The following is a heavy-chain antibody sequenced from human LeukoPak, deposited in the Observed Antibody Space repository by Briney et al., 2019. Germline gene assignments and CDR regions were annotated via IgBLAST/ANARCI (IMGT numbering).Heavy chain of an antibody. V-gene: IGHV1-18*01. CDR3: AIRPSIAAAGNDY. D-gene: IGHD6-13*01. J-gene: IGHJ4*02. Sequence: GASVKVSCKASGYTFTSYGISWVRQAPGQGLEWMGWISAYNGNTNYAQKLQGRVTMTRDTSTSTVYMELSSLRSEDTAVYYCAIRPSIAAAGNDYWGQGTLVTVSS. CDR1: GYTFTSYG. CDR2: ISAYNGNT.